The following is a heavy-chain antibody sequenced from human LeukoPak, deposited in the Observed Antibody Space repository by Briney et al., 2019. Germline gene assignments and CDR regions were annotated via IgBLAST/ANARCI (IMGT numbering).Heavy chain of an antibody. J-gene: IGHJ3*02. Sequence: SETLSLTCTVSGGSISSGDYYWSWIRRPPGKGLEWIGYIYYSGSTYYNPSLKSRVTISVDTSKNQFSLKLSAVTAAYTAVYYGARAESVTTAASDIWGQGTMVTVSS. CDR1: GGSISSGDYY. CDR2: IYYSGST. CDR3: ARAESVTTAASDI. V-gene: IGHV4-30-4*08. D-gene: IGHD4-17*01.